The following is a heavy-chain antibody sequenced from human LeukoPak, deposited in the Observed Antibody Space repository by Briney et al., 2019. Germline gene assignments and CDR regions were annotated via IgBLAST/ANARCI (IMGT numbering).Heavy chain of an antibody. Sequence: ASVKVSCKASGYTFTGYYMHWVRQAPGQGLEWMGWINPNSGGTNYAQKFQGRVTMTRDTSISTAYMELSRLRSDDTAVYYCASGLTYGDYLANWYYFDYWGQGTRVTVSS. V-gene: IGHV1-2*02. J-gene: IGHJ4*02. D-gene: IGHD4-17*01. CDR3: ASGLTYGDYLANWYYFDY. CDR2: INPNSGGT. CDR1: GYTFTGYY.